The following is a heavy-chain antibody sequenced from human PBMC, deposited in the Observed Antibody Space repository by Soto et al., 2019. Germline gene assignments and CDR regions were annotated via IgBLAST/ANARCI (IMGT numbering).Heavy chain of an antibody. CDR1: GGTFSSYA. CDR2: IIPLFGTA. CDR3: ARGIVGATPYYFDY. V-gene: IGHV1-69*01. J-gene: IGHJ4*02. D-gene: IGHD1-26*01. Sequence: QVQLVQSGAEVKQPGSSVKVSCTASGGTFSSYALSWVRQAPGQGLEWMGGIIPLFGTANYAQKFQGRVTITADESTSTAYRELSSLRSEDTAVYYCARGIVGATPYYFDYWGQGTLVTVSS.